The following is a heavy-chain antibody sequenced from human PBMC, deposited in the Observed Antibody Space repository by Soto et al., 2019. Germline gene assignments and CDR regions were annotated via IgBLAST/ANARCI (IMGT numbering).Heavy chain of an antibody. Sequence: GGSLRLSCAASGFIFSSYAMNWVRQAPGKGLEWVSGISASGGSTYYTDSVKGRFTISRDNSKNTLYLQMNSLRAEDTAVYYCAKDRHCSTTSCFHDYWGQGTLVTVYS. D-gene: IGHD2-2*01. V-gene: IGHV3-23*01. CDR1: GFIFSSYA. CDR2: ISASGGST. J-gene: IGHJ4*02. CDR3: AKDRHCSTTSCFHDY.